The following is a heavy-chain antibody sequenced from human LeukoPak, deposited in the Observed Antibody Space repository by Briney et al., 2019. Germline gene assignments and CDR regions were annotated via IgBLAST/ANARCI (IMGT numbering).Heavy chain of an antibody. CDR2: INPDSGGP. J-gene: IGHJ4*02. CDR3: VRESRGILNYFDF. CDR1: GYTFTDYY. V-gene: IGHV1-2*02. Sequence: RASVNVSCKASGYTFTDYYMHWVRQAPGQGLEWMGWINPDSGGPNYAQKFQGRVTMTRDTSITTAYMELSWLRSDDSAVYYCVRESRGILNYFDFWGQGTLVTVSS. D-gene: IGHD3-22*01.